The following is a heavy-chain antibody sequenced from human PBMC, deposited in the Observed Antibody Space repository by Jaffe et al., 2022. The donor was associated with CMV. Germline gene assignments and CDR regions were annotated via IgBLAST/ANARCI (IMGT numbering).Heavy chain of an antibody. CDR3: ARVSSSSPYYYGMDV. CDR1: GFTFRSYW. V-gene: IGHV3-74*01. Sequence: EVQLVESGGGLVQPGGSLRLSCAASGFTFRSYWMYWVRQAPGKGLVWVSHINSDGSSTSYADSVKGRFTISRDNAENTLYLQMNSLRAEDTAVYFCARVSSSSPYYYGMDVWGQGTTVTVSS. J-gene: IGHJ6*02. D-gene: IGHD6-6*01. CDR2: INSDGSST.